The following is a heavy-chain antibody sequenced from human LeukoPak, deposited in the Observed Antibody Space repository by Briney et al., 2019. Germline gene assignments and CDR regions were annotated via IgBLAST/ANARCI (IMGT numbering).Heavy chain of an antibody. V-gene: IGHV4-59*08. CDR1: GGSISSYY. CDR3: ARHDPIVGTPDAFDI. Sequence: PSETLSLTCTVSGGSISSYYWSWIRQPPGKGLEWVGQIYYSGSTDYNPSLKSRVTISLDTSKNQFSLKLSSVTAADTAVYYCARHDPIVGTPDAFDIWGQGTMVTVSS. CDR2: IYYSGST. D-gene: IGHD1-26*01. J-gene: IGHJ3*02.